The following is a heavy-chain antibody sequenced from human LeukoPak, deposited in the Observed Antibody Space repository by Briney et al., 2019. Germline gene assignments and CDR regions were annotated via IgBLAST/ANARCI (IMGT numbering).Heavy chain of an antibody. V-gene: IGHV3-11*01. D-gene: IGHD3-3*01. J-gene: IGHJ3*02. CDR1: GFTFSDYY. CDR3: AREKKTEWTTGAFDM. CDR2: ISPSGGTI. Sequence: GGSLRLSCAASGFTFSDYYMSWIRQAPETGLEWLSYISPSGGTIYYTDSVKGRFTMSRDNAQNALYLEMNSLRAEDTAVYYCAREKKTEWTTGAFDMWGQGTMVIVSS.